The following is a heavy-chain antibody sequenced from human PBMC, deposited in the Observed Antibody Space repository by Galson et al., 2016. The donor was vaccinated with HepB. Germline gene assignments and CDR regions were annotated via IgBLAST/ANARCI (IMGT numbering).Heavy chain of an antibody. D-gene: IGHD6-6*01. CDR3: TTRISPRPFDI. Sequence: TLSLTCSVSGASVSSGGYHWTWIRQSAGKGLEWVGRIFTYGSTNYNPSLRSRATVSLDTSKNQFPLRLDSMTAADSGIYYCTTRISPRPFDIWGRGTMVTVSS. CDR1: GASVSSGGYH. V-gene: IGHV4-61*02. CDR2: IFTYGST. J-gene: IGHJ3*02.